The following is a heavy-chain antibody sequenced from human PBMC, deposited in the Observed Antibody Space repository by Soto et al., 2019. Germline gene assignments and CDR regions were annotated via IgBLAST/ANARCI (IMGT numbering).Heavy chain of an antibody. Sequence: HPGGSLRLSCAASGFTFSSYAMHWVRQAPGKGLEWVAVISYDGSNKYYADSVKGRFTISRDNSKNTLYLQMNSLRAEDTAVYYCARAYCSSTSCSDFDYWGQGTLVTVSS. J-gene: IGHJ4*02. CDR3: ARAYCSSTSCSDFDY. D-gene: IGHD2-2*01. V-gene: IGHV3-30-3*01. CDR1: GFTFSSYA. CDR2: ISYDGSNK.